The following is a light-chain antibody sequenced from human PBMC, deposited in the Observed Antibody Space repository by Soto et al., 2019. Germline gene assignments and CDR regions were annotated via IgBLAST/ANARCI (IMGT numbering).Light chain of an antibody. Sequence: DIVMTQSPLSLSVTPGEPASISCRSSQSLLHSDGYNYLDWYVQKPGQSPQLLIYLGSYRASGVPDRFSGSGSGTDFTLKISRVEAEDVGVYYCMQALQTPWTFGQGTKVEIK. CDR3: MQALQTPWT. V-gene: IGKV2-28*01. J-gene: IGKJ1*01. CDR2: LGS. CDR1: QSLLHSDGYNY.